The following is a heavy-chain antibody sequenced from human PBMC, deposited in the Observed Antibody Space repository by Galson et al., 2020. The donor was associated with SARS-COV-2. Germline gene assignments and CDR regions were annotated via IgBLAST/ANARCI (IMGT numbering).Heavy chain of an antibody. CDR3: AKDLSPHPGYYYYGMDV. V-gene: IGHV3-23*01. J-gene: IGHJ6*02. CDR2: ISGSGGST. CDR1: GFTFSSYA. Sequence: GGSLRLSCAASGFTFSSYAMSWVHQAPGKGLEWVSAISGSGGSTYYADSVKGRFTISRDNSKNTLYLQMNSLRAEDTAVYYCAKDLSPHPGYYYYGMDVWGQGTTVTVSS.